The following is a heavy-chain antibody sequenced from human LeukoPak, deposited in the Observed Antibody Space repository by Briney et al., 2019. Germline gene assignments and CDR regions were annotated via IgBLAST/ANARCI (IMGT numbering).Heavy chain of an antibody. J-gene: IGHJ4*02. CDR2: ISYDGSNK. CDR1: GFTFSSYG. Sequence: GRSLRLSCAASGFTFSSYGMHWVRQAPGKGLEWVAVISYDGSNKYYADSVKGRFTISRDNSKNTLYLQMNSLRAEDTAVYYCAKGFADYWGQGTLVTVSS. V-gene: IGHV3-30*18. CDR3: AKGFADY. D-gene: IGHD3-16*01.